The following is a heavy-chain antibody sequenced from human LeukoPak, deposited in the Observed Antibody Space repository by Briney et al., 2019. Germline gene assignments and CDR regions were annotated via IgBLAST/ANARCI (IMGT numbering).Heavy chain of an antibody. CDR1: GFTFSSYS. J-gene: IGHJ4*02. Sequence: GSLRLSCAASGFTFSSYSMNWVRQAPGKGLEWISYISGSGSTIYYADSVKGRFTISRDNAKTLVFLQMSSLRAEDTAVYYCARGHHGLGPYGYFDYWGQGTLVTVSS. D-gene: IGHD4-17*01. CDR3: ARGHHGLGPYGYFDY. V-gene: IGHV3-48*01. CDR2: ISGSGSTI.